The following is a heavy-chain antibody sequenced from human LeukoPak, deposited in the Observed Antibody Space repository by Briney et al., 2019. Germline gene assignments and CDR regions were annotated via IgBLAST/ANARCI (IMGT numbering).Heavy chain of an antibody. V-gene: IGHV1-2*02. Sequence: GASVTVSCKASGYTFTGYYMHWLRQAPRQGLEWMGWINPNSGGTNYAQRLQGRVTMTTDTSTSTAYMELRSLRSDDTAVYYCARPRADSSGYYYVGAFDIWGQGTMVTVSS. CDR2: INPNSGGT. CDR3: ARPRADSSGYYYVGAFDI. CDR1: GYTFTGYY. D-gene: IGHD3-22*01. J-gene: IGHJ3*02.